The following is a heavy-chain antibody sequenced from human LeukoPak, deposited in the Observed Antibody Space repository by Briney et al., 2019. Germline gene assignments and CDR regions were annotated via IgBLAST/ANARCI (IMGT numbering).Heavy chain of an antibody. V-gene: IGHV4-31*03. CDR2: IYYSGST. D-gene: IGHD3-3*01. CDR1: GGSISSGGYY. CDR3: ARVSQFWAFDI. J-gene: IGHJ3*02. Sequence: PSETLSLTCTVSGGSISSGGYYWSWIRQHPGKGLEWIGYIYYSGSTYYNPSLKSRVTVSVDTSKNQFSLKLSSVTAADTAVYYCARVSQFWAFDIWGQGTMVTVSS.